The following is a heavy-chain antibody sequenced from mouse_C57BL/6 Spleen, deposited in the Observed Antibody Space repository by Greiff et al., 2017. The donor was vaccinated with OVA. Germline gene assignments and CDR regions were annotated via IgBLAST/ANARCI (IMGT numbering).Heavy chain of an antibody. V-gene: IGHV1-59*01. Sequence: QVQLQQPGAELVRPGTSVKLSCKASGYTFTSYWMHWVKQRPGQGLEWIGVIDPSDSYTNYNQKFKGKATLTVDTSSSTAYMQLSSLTSEDSAVYYCARGGAYYSKFAYWGQGTLVTVSA. CDR3: ARGGAYYSKFAY. CDR2: IDPSDSYT. CDR1: GYTFTSYW. J-gene: IGHJ3*01. D-gene: IGHD2-5*01.